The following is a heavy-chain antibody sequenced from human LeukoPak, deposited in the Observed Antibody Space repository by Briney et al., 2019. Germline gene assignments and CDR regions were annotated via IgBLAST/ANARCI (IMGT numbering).Heavy chain of an antibody. D-gene: IGHD2-15*01. Sequence: GGSVTLLCGASGFPLSTYPVPRLRQAPHKGLAWVAVMSYDGNNKYYADAVKDRFTISRDSSKNTLYLQMNSLRVEDTAVYYCARAVAVVAAAHDFWGQGTLVTASS. CDR2: MSYDGNNK. CDR1: GFPLSTYP. J-gene: IGHJ4*02. CDR3: ARAVAVVAAAHDF. V-gene: IGHV3-30-3*01.